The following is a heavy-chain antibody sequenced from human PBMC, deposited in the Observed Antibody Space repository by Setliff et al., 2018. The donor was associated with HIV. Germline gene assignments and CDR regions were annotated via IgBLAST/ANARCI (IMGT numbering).Heavy chain of an antibody. CDR3: ASSNVVVVTASVSDAFDI. D-gene: IGHD2-21*02. CDR1: GFTFSNYW. Sequence: GESLTISCVASGFTFSNYWMHWVRQAPGKGLVWVSRINTDGSSISHADSVKGRFTISRDNAKNTLFLQMNSLRAEDTAVYYCASSNVVVVTASVSDAFDIWGQGTMVTVSS. J-gene: IGHJ3*02. CDR2: INTDGSSI. V-gene: IGHV3-74*01.